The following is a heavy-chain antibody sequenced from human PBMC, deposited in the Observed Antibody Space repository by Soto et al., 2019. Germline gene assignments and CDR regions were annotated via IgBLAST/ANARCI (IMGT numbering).Heavy chain of an antibody. D-gene: IGHD2-21*02. J-gene: IGHJ4*02. CDR1: GFTFTNYA. Sequence: QVQLVESGGGVVQPGRSLRLSCAASGFTFTNYAMHWVRQAPGKEPEWVAIIWSDGSNKYYADSVKGRFTISRDNSKNTLYLQMNSLSAEDTAVYYCVREKFGDDFDFWGQGTLVTVSS. CDR3: VREKFGDDFDF. CDR2: IWSDGSNK. V-gene: IGHV3-33*01.